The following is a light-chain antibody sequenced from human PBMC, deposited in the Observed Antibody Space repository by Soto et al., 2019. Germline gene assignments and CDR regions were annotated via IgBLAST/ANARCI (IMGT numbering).Light chain of an antibody. Sequence: EIVMTQSPATLSGSPGERATLSCRASQSVSINLAWYQQKPGQAPRLLIYDASRRATGVPARFSGSGSGTEFTLTISSLQSEDFAVYYCQQYNNWPPLTFGGGTKVEIK. CDR2: DAS. CDR1: QSVSIN. J-gene: IGKJ4*01. CDR3: QQYNNWPPLT. V-gene: IGKV3-15*01.